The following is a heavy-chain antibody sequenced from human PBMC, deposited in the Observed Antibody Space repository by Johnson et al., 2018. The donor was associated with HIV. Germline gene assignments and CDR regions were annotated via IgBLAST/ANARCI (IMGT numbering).Heavy chain of an antibody. CDR3: AREASGSLDAFDI. CDR1: GFTFSSYA. CDR2: ISSNGGST. V-gene: IGHV3-64*01. J-gene: IGHJ3*02. Sequence: EVQLEESGGGLVQPGGSLRLSCAASGFTFSSYAMHWVRQAPGKGLEYVSAISSNGGSTYYANSVKGRFPISSDNSTNLLYLQMGSLRAEDMAVYYCAREASGSLDAFDIWGQGTMVTVSS. D-gene: IGHD1-26*01.